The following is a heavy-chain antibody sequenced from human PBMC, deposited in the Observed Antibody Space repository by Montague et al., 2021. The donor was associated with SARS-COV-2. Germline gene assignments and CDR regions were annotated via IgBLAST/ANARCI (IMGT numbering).Heavy chain of an antibody. CDR3: ARVQGITMIVVVIGAFDM. J-gene: IGHJ3*02. D-gene: IGHD3-22*01. Sequence: TRSLTCTVSGGSISSGGYYWSWIRQHPGKGLEWIGYIYYSGSTYYNPSLKSRVTISVDTSKNQFSLKLSSVTAADTAVYYCARVQGITMIVVVIGAFDMWGQGTMVTVPS. V-gene: IGHV4-31*03. CDR2: IYYSGST. CDR1: GGSISSGGYY.